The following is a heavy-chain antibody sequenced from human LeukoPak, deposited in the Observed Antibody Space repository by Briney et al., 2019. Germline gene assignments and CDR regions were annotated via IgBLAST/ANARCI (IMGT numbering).Heavy chain of an antibody. Sequence: PSETLSLTCAVSGYSISSGYHWGWIRQPPGKGLEWIGSIDHSGSTYYNPSLKSRVTISVDTSKNQFSLKLSSVTAADTAVYYCARPFYSSGAFDIWGQGTMVTVSS. V-gene: IGHV4-38-2*01. CDR1: GYSISSGYH. CDR2: IDHSGST. CDR3: ARPFYSSGAFDI. J-gene: IGHJ3*02. D-gene: IGHD2/OR15-2a*01.